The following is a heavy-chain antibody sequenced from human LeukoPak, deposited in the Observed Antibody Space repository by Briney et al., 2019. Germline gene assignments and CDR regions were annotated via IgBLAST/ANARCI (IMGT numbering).Heavy chain of an antibody. D-gene: IGHD3-10*01. CDR2: ISGSGTI. CDR1: GGSINSY. CDR3: ARDSGTTGEVKFDP. V-gene: IGHV4-4*07. J-gene: IGHJ5*02. Sequence: PSETLSLTCTVSGGSINSYWSWIRQPAGKGLEWIGRISGSGTITYNPALQSRLSISIDTSKNQFSLKLMSVAAADTAVYYCARDSGTTGEVKFDPWGQGTLVTVSS.